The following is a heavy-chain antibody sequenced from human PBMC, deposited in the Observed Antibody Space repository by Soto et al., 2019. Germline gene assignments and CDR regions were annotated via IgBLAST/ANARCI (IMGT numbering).Heavy chain of an antibody. V-gene: IGHV3-73*01. CDR2: IRDRTNNYAT. Sequence: GGSLRLSCAASGFTFTGSAMHWVRQASGKGLEWVGRIRDRTNNYATEYAASVKGRFTISRDDSKNTAYLQMNSLQTEDTAVYYCTRDLFSYDYSGILWFDPWGQGTLVTVSS. J-gene: IGHJ5*02. D-gene: IGHD3-16*01. CDR1: GFTFTGSA. CDR3: TRDLFSYDYSGILWFDP.